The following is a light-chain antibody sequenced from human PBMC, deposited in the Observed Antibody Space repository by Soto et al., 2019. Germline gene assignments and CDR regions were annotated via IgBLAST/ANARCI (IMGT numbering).Light chain of an antibody. Sequence: DIQMTQSPSSLSASVGDRVTITCRASQSIVTYLNWYLQKPGKAPKLLIYAASNLQSGVPSRFRGSGSGTDFTLTISSLQSEDFATYFCHQSYSTPPWTLGQGTKVEIK. CDR1: QSIVTY. J-gene: IGKJ1*01. CDR2: AAS. V-gene: IGKV1-39*01. CDR3: HQSYSTPPWT.